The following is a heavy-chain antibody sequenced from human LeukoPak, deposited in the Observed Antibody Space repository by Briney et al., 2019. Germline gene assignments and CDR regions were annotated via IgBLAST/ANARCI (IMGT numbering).Heavy chain of an antibody. D-gene: IGHD1-26*01. CDR2: IFYTGST. CDR1: GGSISSSDHY. V-gene: IGHV4-30-4*01. CDR3: ARVEGSGHWETLDY. J-gene: IGHJ4*02. Sequence: PSETLSLTCSVSGGSISSSDHYWSWIRQPPGKGLEWIGHIFYTGSTYYNPSLKSRLTISVDTSKNQFFLNLSSVSAADTAVYYCARVEGSGHWETLDYWGQGTLVTVSS.